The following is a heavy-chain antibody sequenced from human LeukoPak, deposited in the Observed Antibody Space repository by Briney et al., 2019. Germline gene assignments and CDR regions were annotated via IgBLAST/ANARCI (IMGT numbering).Heavy chain of an antibody. CDR3: ASDYYDSSGYYRFDP. V-gene: IGHV1-69*05. CDR2: IIPIFGTA. CDR1: GGTFSSYA. J-gene: IGHJ5*02. Sequence: ASVKVSCKASGGTFSSYAISWVRQAPGQGLEWMGGIIPIFGTANCAQKFQGRVTITTDESTSTAYMELSSLRSEDTAVYYCASDYYDSSGYYRFDPWGQGTLVTVSS. D-gene: IGHD3-22*01.